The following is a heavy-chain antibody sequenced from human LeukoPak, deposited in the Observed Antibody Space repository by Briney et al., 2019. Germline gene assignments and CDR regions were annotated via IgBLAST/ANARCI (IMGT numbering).Heavy chain of an antibody. CDR3: ARAYTGYALDNF. D-gene: IGHD5-12*01. CDR1: GFTFNSFG. V-gene: IGHV3-30*02. CDR2: ILYDGIDK. J-gene: IGHJ4*02. Sequence: GGSLRLSCAASGFTFNSFGMHWVRQAPGKGLEWVSFILYDGIDKYYADSVEGRFTVSRDNSKNTLYLHMNSLRAEDTAVYYCARAYTGYALDNFWGQGTLVTVSS.